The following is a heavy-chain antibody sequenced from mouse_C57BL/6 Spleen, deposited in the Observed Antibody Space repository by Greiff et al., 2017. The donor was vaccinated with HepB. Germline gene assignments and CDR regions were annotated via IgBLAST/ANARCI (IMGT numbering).Heavy chain of an antibody. Sequence: VQLQQSGPELVKPGASVKISCKASGYAFSSSWMNWVKQRPGKGLEWIGRIYPGDGDTNYNGKFKGKATLTADKSSSTAYMQLSSLTSEDSAVDFCARLGSSGYYFDYWGQGTTLTVSS. CDR3: ARLGSSGYYFDY. CDR2: IYPGDGDT. D-gene: IGHD3-2*02. V-gene: IGHV1-82*01. CDR1: GYAFSSSW. J-gene: IGHJ2*01.